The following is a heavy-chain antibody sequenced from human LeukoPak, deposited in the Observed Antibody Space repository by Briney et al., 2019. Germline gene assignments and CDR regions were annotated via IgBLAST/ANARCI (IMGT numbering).Heavy chain of an antibody. CDR2: IYYSGST. CDR3: ARIYYDSSGYYYVDY. V-gene: IGHV4-59*01. Sequence: SETLSLTCTVSGGSISSYYWSWIRQPPGKGLEWIGYIYYSGSTNYNPSLKSRVTISVDTSKNQFSLKLSSVTAADTAVYYCARIYYDSSGYYYVDYWGQGTLVTVFS. J-gene: IGHJ4*02. CDR1: GGSISSYY. D-gene: IGHD3-22*01.